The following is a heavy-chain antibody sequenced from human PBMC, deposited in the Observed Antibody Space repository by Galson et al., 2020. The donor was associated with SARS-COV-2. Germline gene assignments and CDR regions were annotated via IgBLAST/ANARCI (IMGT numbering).Heavy chain of an antibody. D-gene: IGHD3-10*02. CDR3: ARGVHTRFDTFDV. Sequence: PIFGTAKYAQKFQGRVTITADEITSAAYMELSSLRSDDTALYFCARGVHTRFDTFDVWGQGTMVNVSS. V-gene: IGHV1-69*01. CDR2: PIFGTA. J-gene: IGHJ3*01.